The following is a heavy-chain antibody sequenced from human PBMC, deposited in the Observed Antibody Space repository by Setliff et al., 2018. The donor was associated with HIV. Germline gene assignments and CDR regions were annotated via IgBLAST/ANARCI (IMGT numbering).Heavy chain of an antibody. Sequence: PSETLSLTCTVSGLSMSYNYWTWIRQSPGKGLGWIGYVHYSGSTRYNPSLKSRVTISVGTSKKKFSLKLTSMTATDTAVYYCASEKKAWSVSDSFYEYWGQGVPVTVSS. CDR1: GLSMSYNY. J-gene: IGHJ4*02. D-gene: IGHD3-3*01. CDR2: VHYSGST. CDR3: ASEKKAWSVSDSFYEY. V-gene: IGHV4-59*01.